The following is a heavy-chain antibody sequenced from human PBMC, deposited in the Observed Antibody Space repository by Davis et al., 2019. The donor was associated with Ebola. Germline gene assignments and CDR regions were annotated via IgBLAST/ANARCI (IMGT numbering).Heavy chain of an antibody. D-gene: IGHD4/OR15-4a*01. CDR2: ISTNGETT. V-gene: IGHV3-64*04. CDR3: AKDKTMATQYWYFDL. J-gene: IGHJ2*01. CDR1: GFTFSSYT. Sequence: GALKISCAASGFTFSSYTLHWVRQAPGKGLESVSRISTNGETTYYAESVKGRFTISRDNSKNTLYLQMNSLRAEDTALYYCAKDKTMATQYWYFDLWGRGTLVTVSS.